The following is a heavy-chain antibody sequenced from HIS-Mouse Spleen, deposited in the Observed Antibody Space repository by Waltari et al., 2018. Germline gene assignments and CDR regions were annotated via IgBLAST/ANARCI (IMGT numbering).Heavy chain of an antibody. CDR2: ISYSGST. Sequence: QVQLQESGPGLVKPSQTLSLTCTVSVGSISSGGYYWSWTRQHPGKGRDWIGYISYSGSTYSNPSLKSRVTISVDTSKNQFSLKLSSVTAADTAVYYCARGEGRELKVDYWGQGTLVTVSS. D-gene: IGHD1-7*01. CDR1: VGSISSGGYY. V-gene: IGHV4-31*03. CDR3: ARGEGRELKVDY. J-gene: IGHJ4*02.